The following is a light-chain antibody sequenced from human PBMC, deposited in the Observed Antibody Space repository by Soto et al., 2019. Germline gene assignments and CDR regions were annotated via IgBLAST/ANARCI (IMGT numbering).Light chain of an antibody. Sequence: DIQMTQSPSSLSASVGDRVTITCQASQDISNYLNWYQQKPGKAPKLLIYDASNLETGVPSRFSGSGSGTDFAFTISSLQPEHIATYYCQQYDNLPGFAFGPGTKVDIK. J-gene: IGKJ3*01. CDR2: DAS. CDR3: QQYDNLPGFA. V-gene: IGKV1-33*01. CDR1: QDISNY.